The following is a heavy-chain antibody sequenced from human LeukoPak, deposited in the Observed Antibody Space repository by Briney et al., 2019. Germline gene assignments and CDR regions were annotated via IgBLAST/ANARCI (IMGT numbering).Heavy chain of an antibody. V-gene: IGHV4-59*01. CDR2: IYYSGST. CDR3: ARLGWYYPYYYYYSMDV. CDR1: GGSISSYY. D-gene: IGHD6-19*01. J-gene: IGHJ6*02. Sequence: SETLSLTCTVSGGSISSYYWSWIRQPPGKGLEWIGYIYYSGSTNYNPSLKSRVTISVDTSKNQFSLKLSSVTAADTAVYYCARLGWYYPYYYYYSMDVWGQGTTVTVSS.